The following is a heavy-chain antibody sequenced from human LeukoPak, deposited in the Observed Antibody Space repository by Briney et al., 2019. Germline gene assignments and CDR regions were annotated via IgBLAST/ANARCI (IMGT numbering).Heavy chain of an antibody. D-gene: IGHD3-22*01. CDR2: IIPIFGTA. V-gene: IGHV1-69*13. J-gene: IGHJ4*02. CDR3: ARGRDSSGYYYDY. CDR1: GGTFSSYA. Sequence: SVKVSCKASGGTFSSYAISWVRQAPGQGLEWMGGIIPIFGTANYAQKFQGRVTITADEFTSTAYMELSSLRSEDTAVYYCARGRDSSGYYYDYWGQGTLVTVSS.